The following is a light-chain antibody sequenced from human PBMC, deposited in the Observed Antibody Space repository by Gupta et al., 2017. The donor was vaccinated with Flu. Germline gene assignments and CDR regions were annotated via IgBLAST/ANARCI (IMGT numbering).Light chain of an antibody. J-gene: IGKJ1*01. CDR1: QSDSSN. V-gene: IGKV3-15*01. CDR3: QQYNNWPRT. CDR2: GAS. Sequence: EIVMPPSPATPSVYTGDRATLSCRASQSDSSNLAWYQQKPAQAPRLLIYGASTRATGIPARFSGSGYGTEFTLTISSLQSEDFAVYYCQQYNNWPRTFGQGTKVEIK.